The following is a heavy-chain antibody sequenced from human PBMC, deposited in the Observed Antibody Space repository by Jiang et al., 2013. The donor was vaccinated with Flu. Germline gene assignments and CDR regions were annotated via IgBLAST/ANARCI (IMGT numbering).Heavy chain of an antibody. CDR3: TTDSGRSCSGGSCGY. V-gene: IGHV3-15*01. J-gene: IGHJ4*02. CDR2: T. Sequence: TDYAAPVKGRFTISRDDSKNTLYLQMNSLKTEDTAVYYCTTDSGRSCSGGSCGYWGQGTLVTVSS. D-gene: IGHD2-15*01.